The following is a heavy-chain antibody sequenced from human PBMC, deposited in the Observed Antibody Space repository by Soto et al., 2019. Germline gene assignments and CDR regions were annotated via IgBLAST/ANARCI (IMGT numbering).Heavy chain of an antibody. J-gene: IGHJ5*01. D-gene: IGHD5-12*01. CDR3: VRLIGNSWLDF. CDR1: GVSIGSDPHY. V-gene: IGHV4-30-4*03. Sequence: SETLSLTCNVSGVSIGSDPHYWSWIRQQSGKGLEWIGYIVNSGTTFYNPSLKSRVSFFLDTSKNQFSLHLNSVTPEDAAVYYWVRLIGNSWLDFWGQGTLVPVSS. CDR2: IVNSGTT.